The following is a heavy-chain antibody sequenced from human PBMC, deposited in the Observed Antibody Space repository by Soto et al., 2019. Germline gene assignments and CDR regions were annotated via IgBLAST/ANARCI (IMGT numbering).Heavy chain of an antibody. V-gene: IGHV3-15*01. CDR3: TGGVITFGGWGARLFDY. D-gene: IGHD3-16*01. Sequence: EVQLVESGGGLVKPGGSLRLSCAASGFTFSNAWMSWVRQAPGKGLEWVGRMKSTTDGGTTDYAAPVKGRFIISRDDYNNTRHLQMNSLQIEDEAEYYCTGGVITFGGWGARLFDYWGQGTLVTVSS. CDR2: MKSTTDGGTT. CDR1: GFTFSNAW. J-gene: IGHJ4*02.